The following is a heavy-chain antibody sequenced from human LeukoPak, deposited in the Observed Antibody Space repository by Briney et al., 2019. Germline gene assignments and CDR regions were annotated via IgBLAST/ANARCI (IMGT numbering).Heavy chain of an antibody. V-gene: IGHV3-21*06. D-gene: IGHD3-16*01. Sequence: PGGSLRLSCAVSGFTFSRNSMNWVRQAPGKGLEWVSSISTSSSYIYYADSVKGRFTISRDNAKNSLYLQMKSLRAEDTAVYYCVRDGGTRLKYSYGYGDYWGQGTLVTVSS. CDR2: ISTSSSYI. CDR1: GFTFSRNS. CDR3: VRDGGTRLKYSYGYGDY. J-gene: IGHJ4*02.